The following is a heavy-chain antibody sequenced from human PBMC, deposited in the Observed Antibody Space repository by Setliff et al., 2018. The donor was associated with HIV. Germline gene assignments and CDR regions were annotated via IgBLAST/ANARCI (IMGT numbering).Heavy chain of an antibody. CDR3: ARGRNGGLMTLLAVVDY. J-gene: IGHJ4*02. CDR1: GFTFGFSLRNYN. Sequence: GGSLRLSCVASGFTFGFSLRNYNMNWVRQAPGKGLEWVSSITSGGTYYADSVKGRFIVSRDNAGNTMDLEMNNLRADDTAVYYCARGRNGGLMTLLAVVDYWGQGTPVTVSS. CDR2: ITSGGT. V-gene: IGHV3-21*04. D-gene: IGHD3-3*02.